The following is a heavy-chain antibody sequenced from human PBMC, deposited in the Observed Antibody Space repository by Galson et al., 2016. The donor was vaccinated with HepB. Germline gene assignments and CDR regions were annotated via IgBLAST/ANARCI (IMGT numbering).Heavy chain of an antibody. Sequence: SCKASGYAFTGYYMHWVRQAPGQGFEWMGWINPNSGGTKYAQKFQGWVTLTRDTSISTAYMEVSRLRYDDTAVYLWSREIKAGVGLDVFDIWGQGTMVIVSS. CDR2: INPNSGGT. J-gene: IGHJ3*02. CDR3: SREIKAGVGLDVFDI. D-gene: IGHD1-26*01. CDR1: GYAFTGYY. V-gene: IGHV1-2*04.